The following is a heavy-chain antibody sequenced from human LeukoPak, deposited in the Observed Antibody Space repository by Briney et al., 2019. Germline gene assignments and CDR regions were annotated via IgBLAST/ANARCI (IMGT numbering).Heavy chain of an antibody. Sequence: SETLSLTCTVSGGSISSSSYYWGWIRQPPGKGLEWIGSIYYSGSTYYNPSLKSRVTISVDTSKNQFSLKLSSVTAADTAVYYCARFHPQEYVWGLYYSDYWGQGTLVTVSS. CDR2: IYYSGST. V-gene: IGHV4-39*01. D-gene: IGHD3-16*01. CDR3: ARFHPQEYVWGLYYSDY. J-gene: IGHJ4*02. CDR1: GGSISSSSYY.